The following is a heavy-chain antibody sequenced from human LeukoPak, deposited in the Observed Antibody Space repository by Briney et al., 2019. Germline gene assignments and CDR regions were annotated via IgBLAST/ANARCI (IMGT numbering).Heavy chain of an antibody. CDR2: IKQDGREK. Sequence: GGSLRLSCAASGFTFSSYWMSWVRQAPGKGLEWVANIKQDGREKFYVDSVKGRFTISRDNAKNSLYLQMNSLRAEDTAVYYCARDGFYCSGGSCYSDYWGQGTLVTVSS. J-gene: IGHJ4*02. V-gene: IGHV3-7*01. D-gene: IGHD2-15*01. CDR3: ARDGFYCSGGSCYSDY. CDR1: GFTFSSYW.